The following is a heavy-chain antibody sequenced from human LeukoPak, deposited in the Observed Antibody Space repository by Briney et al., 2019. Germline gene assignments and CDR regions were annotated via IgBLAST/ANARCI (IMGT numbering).Heavy chain of an antibody. CDR3: ARDGAYYDSSGTRYYYYGMDV. V-gene: IGHV1-2*02. CDR1: GYTFTGYY. J-gene: IGHJ6*02. D-gene: IGHD3-22*01. CDR2: INPNSGGT. Sequence: GASVKVSCKASGYTFTGYYMHWVRQAPGQGLEWMGWINPNSGGTNYAQEFQGRVTMTRDTSISTAYMELSRLRSDDTAVYYCARDGAYYDSSGTRYYYYGMDVWGQGTTVTVSS.